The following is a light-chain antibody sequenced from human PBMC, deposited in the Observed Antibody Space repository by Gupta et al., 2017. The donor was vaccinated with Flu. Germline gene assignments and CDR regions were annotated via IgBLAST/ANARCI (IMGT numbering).Light chain of an antibody. J-gene: IGKJ4*01. Sequence: PSTLSASVGDRITITCRTSQSIGSWLAWYQQKPGKAPKLLIYKASSLESGVPSRFSGSGSGTEFSLTISSLHPDDFATYYCQQNNNYPLTFGGGTKVEV. V-gene: IGKV1-5*03. CDR2: KAS. CDR1: QSIGSW. CDR3: QQNNNYPLT.